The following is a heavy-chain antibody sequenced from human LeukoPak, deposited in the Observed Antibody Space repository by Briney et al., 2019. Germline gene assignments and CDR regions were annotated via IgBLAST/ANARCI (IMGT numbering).Heavy chain of an antibody. CDR1: GFTFSSYA. CDR3: ARVGWRGYYFDY. J-gene: IGHJ4*02. CDR2: ISGSGGST. V-gene: IGHV3-23*01. Sequence: GGSLRLSCAASGFTFSSYAMSWVRQAPGKGLEWVSAISGSGGSTYYADSVKGRFTISRGNSKNTLYLQMNSLRAEDTAVYYCARVGWRGYYFDYWGQGTLVTVSS. D-gene: IGHD2-15*01.